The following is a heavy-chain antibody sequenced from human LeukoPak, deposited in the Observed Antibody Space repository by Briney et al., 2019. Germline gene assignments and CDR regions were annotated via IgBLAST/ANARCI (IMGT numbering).Heavy chain of an antibody. Sequence: SETLSLTCTVSGGSISSYYWSWIRQPPGKGLEWIGYIYYSGSTHYNPSLKSRVTISVDTSKNQFSLKLSSVTAADTAVYYCARHTYGDYYMDVWGKGTTVTVSS. CDR3: ARHTYGDYYMDV. V-gene: IGHV4-59*08. D-gene: IGHD4-17*01. CDR2: IYYSGST. J-gene: IGHJ6*03. CDR1: GGSISSYY.